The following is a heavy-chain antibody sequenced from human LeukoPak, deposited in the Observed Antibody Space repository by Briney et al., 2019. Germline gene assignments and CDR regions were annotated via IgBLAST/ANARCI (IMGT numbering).Heavy chain of an antibody. D-gene: IGHD2-15*01. V-gene: IGHV4-34*01. CDR2: INHRGST. Sequence: SETLSLTCAVYGGSFSGYYWSWIRQPPGKGLEWIGEINHRGSTNYNPSLKSRVTISVDTSKNQFSLKLSSVTAADTAVYYCARGRGARGYCSGGSCYYLHYWGQGTLVTVSS. CDR3: ARGRGARGYCSGGSCYYLHY. CDR1: GGSFSGYY. J-gene: IGHJ4*02.